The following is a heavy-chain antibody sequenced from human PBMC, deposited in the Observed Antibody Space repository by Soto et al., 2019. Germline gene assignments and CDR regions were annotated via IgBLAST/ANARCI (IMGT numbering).Heavy chain of an antibody. D-gene: IGHD4-17*01. Sequence: EVQLLESGGGLVQPGGSLRLSCAASGFTFSSYAMTWVRQAPGKGLEYVSSITGSGAGTFYADSVKGRFTISRDNSKNTLYLQLSSLRAEDTAIYFCAKDPNGDYVGAFDSWGQGSLVTVSS. CDR1: GFTFSSYA. J-gene: IGHJ4*02. V-gene: IGHV3-23*01. CDR2: ITGSGAGT. CDR3: AKDPNGDYVGAFDS.